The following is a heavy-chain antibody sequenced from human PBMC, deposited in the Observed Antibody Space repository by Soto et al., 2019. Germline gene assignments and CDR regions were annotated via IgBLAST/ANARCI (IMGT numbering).Heavy chain of an antibody. CDR2: ISGSGGST. V-gene: IGHV3-23*01. D-gene: IGHD2-2*01. J-gene: IGHJ6*02. CDR1: GFTFSSYA. Sequence: GGSLRLSCAASGFTFSSYAMSWVRQAPGKGLEWVSAISGSGGSTYYADSVKGRFTISRDNSKNTLYLQMNSLRAEDTAVYYCAKDYQSGRFEGGVDIGVNGMDVWGQGTTVTVSS. CDR3: AKDYQSGRFEGGVDIGVNGMDV.